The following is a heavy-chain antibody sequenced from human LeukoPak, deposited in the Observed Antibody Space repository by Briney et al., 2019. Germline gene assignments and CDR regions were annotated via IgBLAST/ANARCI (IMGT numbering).Heavy chain of an antibody. D-gene: IGHD3-9*01. CDR3: ARDTYDILTGYYKWAFDI. Sequence: PGGSLRLSCAASGFTFSDYYMSWIRQAPGKGLEWVSYISRNSYTNYADSVKGRFTISRDNAKNSLYLQMASLRAEDTAVYYCARDTYDILTGYYKWAFDIWGQGTMVTVSS. V-gene: IGHV3-11*06. CDR1: GFTFSDYY. CDR2: ISRNSYT. J-gene: IGHJ3*02.